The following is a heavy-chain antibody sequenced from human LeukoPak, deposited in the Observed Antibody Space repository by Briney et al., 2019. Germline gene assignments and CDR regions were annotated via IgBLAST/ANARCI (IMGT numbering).Heavy chain of an antibody. Sequence: PGGSLRLSCAASGFTFKTCAMNWVRQAPGKGLEWVAFIRFDGSNKNYADSVKGRFTISRDNSKNTPYLQMNSLRAEDTAVYYCARDGTGYYFDYWGQGTLVTVSS. CDR3: ARDGTGYYFDY. CDR1: GFTFKTCA. J-gene: IGHJ4*02. D-gene: IGHD1-26*01. V-gene: IGHV3-30*02. CDR2: IRFDGSNK.